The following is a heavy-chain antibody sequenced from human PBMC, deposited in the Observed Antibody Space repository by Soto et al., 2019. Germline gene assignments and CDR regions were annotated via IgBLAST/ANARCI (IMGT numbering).Heavy chain of an antibody. CDR1: GFTFSGYA. CDR3: AKGQIIGAFRFFFDY. J-gene: IGHJ4*02. V-gene: IGHV3-23*01. D-gene: IGHD3-16*01. Sequence: PGGSLRLSCATSGFTFSGYAMTWVRQAPGKGLNWVSAITSGGDTFFAYSVKGRFTSSRDHSKNTFYLQMNSLTAEDTAVYYCAKGQIIGAFRFFFDYWGQGTLVTVSS. CDR2: ITSGGDT.